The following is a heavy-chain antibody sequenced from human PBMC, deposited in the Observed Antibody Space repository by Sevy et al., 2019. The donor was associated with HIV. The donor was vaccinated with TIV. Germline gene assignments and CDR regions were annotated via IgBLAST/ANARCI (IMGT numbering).Heavy chain of an antibody. Sequence: ASVKVSCKASGYTFTGYYMHWVRQAPGQGLEWMGWINPNSGGTNDAQKFQGRVTMTRDTSISKAYMELSRLRSDDTAVYYCERSIGAGNPDAFDIWGQGTMVTVSS. D-gene: IGHD3-10*01. CDR3: ERSIGAGNPDAFDI. J-gene: IGHJ3*02. CDR1: GYTFTGYY. V-gene: IGHV1-2*02. CDR2: INPNSGGT.